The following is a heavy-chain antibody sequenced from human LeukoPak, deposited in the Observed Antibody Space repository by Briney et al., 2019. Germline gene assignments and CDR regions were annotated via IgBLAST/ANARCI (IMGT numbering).Heavy chain of an antibody. CDR1: GSTLSDYS. D-gene: IGHD3-22*01. Sequence: GGSLRLSCAASGSTLSDYSMNWVRQAPGKGLEWVSSISGSNSYIYYANSVKGRFTISRDNAKNSLYLQMNGLRAEDTAVYYCARTAIGYSDSSGYYFDYWGQGTLVTVSS. CDR2: ISGSNSYI. J-gene: IGHJ4*02. CDR3: ARTAIGYSDSSGYYFDY. V-gene: IGHV3-21*01.